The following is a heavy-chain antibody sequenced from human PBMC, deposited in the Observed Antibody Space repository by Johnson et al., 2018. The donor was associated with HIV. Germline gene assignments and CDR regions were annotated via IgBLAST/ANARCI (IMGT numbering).Heavy chain of an antibody. CDR3: ARVGRLPSTFDI. J-gene: IGHJ3*02. CDR2: IKSDGTST. Sequence: VQLVESGGGLVQPGGSLRLSCVASGISFSSYWMHWVRQAPGKGLVWVSRIKSDGTSTNYADSVKGRFTISRDNAKDPLYLQLNSLTAEDTAVYYCARVGRLPSTFDIWGQGTMVTVSS. V-gene: IGHV3-74*02. CDR1: GISFSSYW. D-gene: IGHD1-26*01.